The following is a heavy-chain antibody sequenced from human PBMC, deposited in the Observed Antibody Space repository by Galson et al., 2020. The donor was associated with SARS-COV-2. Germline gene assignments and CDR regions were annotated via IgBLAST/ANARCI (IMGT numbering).Heavy chain of an antibody. CDR3: AKEQLDDDIVAGYYNSDY. D-gene: IGHD3-9*01. J-gene: IGHJ4*02. CDR2: IWYDGSNK. CDR1: GFTFSSYG. Sequence: QLGESLKIPCAASGFTFSSYGMHWVRQAPGKGLEWVAVIWYDGSNKYYADSVKGRFTISRDNSQNTLYLQMNSLRTEDTAVYYCAKEQLDDDIVAGYYNSDYWGQGTRVTVSS. V-gene: IGHV3-33*06.